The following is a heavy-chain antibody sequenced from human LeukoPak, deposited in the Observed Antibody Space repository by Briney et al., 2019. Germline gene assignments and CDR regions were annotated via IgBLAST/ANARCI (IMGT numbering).Heavy chain of an antibody. CDR3: ARHLPKWGWDY. CDR1: GGSISSYY. J-gene: IGHJ4*02. CDR2: IYYSGST. V-gene: IGHV4-59*08. Sequence: PSETLSLTCTVSGGSISSYYWSWIRQPPGKGLEWIGYIYYSGSTKYNPSLKSRVTIPVDTSKNQFSLKLSSVTAADTAVYYCARHLPKWGWDYWGQGTLVTVSS. D-gene: IGHD1-26*01.